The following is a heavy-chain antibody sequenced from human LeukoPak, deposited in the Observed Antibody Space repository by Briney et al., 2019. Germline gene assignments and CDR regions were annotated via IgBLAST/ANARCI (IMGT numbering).Heavy chain of an antibody. CDR2: INHSGST. J-gene: IGHJ3*02. CDR3: ASYALWFGSRYAFDI. Sequence: SETLSLTCAVYGGSFSGYYWSWLRQPPGKGLEWIGEINHSGSTNYNPSLKSRVTISVDTSKNQFSLKLSSVTAADTAVYYCASYALWFGSRYAFDIWGQGTMVTVSS. CDR1: GGSFSGYY. V-gene: IGHV4-34*01. D-gene: IGHD3-10*01.